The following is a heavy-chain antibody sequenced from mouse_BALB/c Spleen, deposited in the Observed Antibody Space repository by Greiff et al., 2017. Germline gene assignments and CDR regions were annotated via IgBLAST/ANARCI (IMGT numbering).Heavy chain of an antibody. CDR2: IDPANGNT. CDR3: ARYDGYSKVYYYAMDY. Sequence: VQLQQSGAELVKPGASVKLSCTASGFNIKDTYMHWVKQRPEQGLEWIGRIDPANGNTKYDPKFQGKATITADTSSNTAYLQLSSLTSEDTAVYYCARYDGYSKVYYYAMDYWGQGTSVTVSS. J-gene: IGHJ4*01. CDR1: GFNIKDTY. V-gene: IGHV14-3*02. D-gene: IGHD2-3*01.